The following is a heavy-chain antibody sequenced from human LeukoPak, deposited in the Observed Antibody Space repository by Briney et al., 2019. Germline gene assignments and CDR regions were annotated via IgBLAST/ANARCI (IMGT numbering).Heavy chain of an antibody. CDR3: ARVEPYSSSWYYFDY. V-gene: IGHV3-21*01. J-gene: IGHJ4*02. D-gene: IGHD6-13*01. Sequence: GGSLRLSCAASGFTFSSYAMSWVRQAPGKGLEWVSSISSSSSYIYYADSVKGRFTISRDNAKNTLYLQMNSLRAEDTAVYYCARVEPYSSSWYYFDYWGQGTLVTVSS. CDR1: GFTFSSYA. CDR2: ISSSSSYI.